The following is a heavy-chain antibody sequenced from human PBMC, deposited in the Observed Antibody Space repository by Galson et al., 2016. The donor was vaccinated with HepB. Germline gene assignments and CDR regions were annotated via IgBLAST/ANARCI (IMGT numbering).Heavy chain of an antibody. Sequence: SLRLSCAAPGFTVNTDYISIVRQAPGKGLEWLSVIYPGGDTYYTDSVGGRFIVSTDAAKKTLFFQMNSLRAEDTAVYYCSKDPFHSGGSWGLGTLVTVSS. CDR2: IYPGGDT. J-gene: IGHJ5*02. D-gene: IGHD1-26*01. CDR1: GFTVNTDY. V-gene: IGHV3-53*01. CDR3: SKDPFHSGGS.